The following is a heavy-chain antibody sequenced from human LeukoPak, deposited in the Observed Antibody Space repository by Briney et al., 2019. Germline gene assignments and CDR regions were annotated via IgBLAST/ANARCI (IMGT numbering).Heavy chain of an antibody. CDR3: ARVRGSYYFGRSFYSDY. Sequence: SETLSLTCAVYGGSFSGYYWSWIRQPAGKGLEWIGRIYTSGSTNYNPSLKSRVTMSVDTSKNQFSLKLSSVTAADTAVYYCARVRGSYYFGRSFYSDYWGQGTLVTVSS. J-gene: IGHJ4*02. CDR1: GGSFSGYY. D-gene: IGHD1-26*01. V-gene: IGHV4-59*10. CDR2: IYTSGST.